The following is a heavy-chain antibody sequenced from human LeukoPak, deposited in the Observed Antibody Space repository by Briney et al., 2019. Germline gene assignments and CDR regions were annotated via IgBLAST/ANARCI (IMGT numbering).Heavy chain of an antibody. D-gene: IGHD3-10*01. CDR1: GGSISSGGYY. V-gene: IGHV4-31*03. J-gene: IGHJ4*02. Sequence: PSETLSLTCTVSGGSISSGGYYWSWIRQHPGKGLEWIGYIYYSGSTYYNPSLKSRVTISVDTSKNQFSLKLSSVTAADTAVYYCARDQHYGSGSYSFFDYWGQGTLVTVSS. CDR2: IYYSGST. CDR3: ARDQHYGSGSYSFFDY.